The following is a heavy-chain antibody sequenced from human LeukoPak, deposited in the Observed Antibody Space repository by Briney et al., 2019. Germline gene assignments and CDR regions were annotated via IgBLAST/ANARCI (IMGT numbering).Heavy chain of an antibody. CDR1: GGSISGYY. D-gene: IGHD3-10*01. V-gene: IGHV4-59*01. Sequence: SETLSLSCTVSGGSISGYYWNWIRQPQGKGLEWIGYIHYSGSTNYNPSLKSRVTISVDTSKNQFSLKLSSVTAADTAVFYCAREYMGENKEGEKYYYRSGSDYFNWFDPWGQGTLVTVSS. J-gene: IGHJ5*02. CDR3: AREYMGENKEGEKYYYRSGSDYFNWFDP. CDR2: IHYSGST.